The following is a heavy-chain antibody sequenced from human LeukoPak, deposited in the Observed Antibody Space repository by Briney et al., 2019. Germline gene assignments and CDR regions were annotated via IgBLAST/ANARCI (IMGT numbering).Heavy chain of an antibody. Sequence: GESLKISCKGSGYSFTSYWIGWVRQMPGKGLEWMGIIYPGDSDTRYSPSFQGQVTISADKSISTAYPQWSSLKASDTAMYYCARSLNYYDSSGYHDYWGQGTLVTVSS. CDR2: IYPGDSDT. CDR3: ARSLNYYDSSGYHDY. D-gene: IGHD3-22*01. J-gene: IGHJ4*02. CDR1: GYSFTSYW. V-gene: IGHV5-51*01.